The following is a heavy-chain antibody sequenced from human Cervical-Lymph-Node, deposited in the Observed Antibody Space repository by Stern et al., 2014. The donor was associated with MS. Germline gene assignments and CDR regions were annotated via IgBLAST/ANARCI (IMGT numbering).Heavy chain of an antibody. CDR2: ISPLFDPT. Sequence: QVQLVQYGAEVKQPGSSMTVSCKASGGTFSSIEISWVRQAPGKGLELLGGISPLFDPTNYAKQVQGRVTIVADESTNTVNMELSRRRSEDTAVYYCVRDQGGIAASWGQGTLVTVSS. V-gene: IGHV1-69*01. D-gene: IGHD6-13*01. J-gene: IGHJ4*02. CDR3: VRDQGGIAAS. CDR1: GGTFSSIE.